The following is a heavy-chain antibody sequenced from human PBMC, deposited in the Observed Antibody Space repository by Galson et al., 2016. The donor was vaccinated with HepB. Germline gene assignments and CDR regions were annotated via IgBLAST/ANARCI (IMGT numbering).Heavy chain of an antibody. V-gene: IGHV3-30*03. Sequence: SLRLSCAASGFSFSNYGMHWVRQAPGKGLEWVAGVSYGGSKNYYVDSVKGRFTISRDNSKSTLYLQMNSLRPEDTAIYYCASDYCSDTCHLGRWNVWGQGTPVTVSS. CDR3: ASDYCSDTCHLGRWNV. J-gene: IGHJ6*02. D-gene: IGHD2-15*01. CDR2: VSYGGSKN. CDR1: GFSFSNYG.